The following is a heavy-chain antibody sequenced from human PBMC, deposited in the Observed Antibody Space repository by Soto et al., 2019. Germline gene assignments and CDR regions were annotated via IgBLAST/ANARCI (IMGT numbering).Heavy chain of an antibody. V-gene: IGHV3-7*01. Sequence: EVQLVESGGGLVQPGGSLRLSCAASGFTFSSYWMSWVRQAPGKGLEWVANIKQDGSEKYYVDSVKGRFTISRDNAKNSLYLQMNSLRAEDTAVFYCARKQLAYWYFDLWGRGTLVTVAS. J-gene: IGHJ2*01. CDR3: ARKQLAYWYFDL. D-gene: IGHD1-1*01. CDR2: IKQDGSEK. CDR1: GFTFSSYW.